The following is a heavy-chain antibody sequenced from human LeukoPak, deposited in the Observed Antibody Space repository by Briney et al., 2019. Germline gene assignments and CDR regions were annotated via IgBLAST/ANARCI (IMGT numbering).Heavy chain of an antibody. CDR2: INTDSGGT. CDR1: GYSFNTYY. V-gene: IGHV1-2*04. CDR3: ARTSYNACIAVAGGDGMDV. J-gene: IGHJ6*02. D-gene: IGHD6-19*01. Sequence: GASVKVSCKASGYSFNTYYMNWVRQAPGQGLEWLGWINTDSGGTNYAQKFQGWVTMTRDTSISTAYMELSRLRSDDTAVYYCARTSYNACIAVAGGDGMDVWGQGTTVTVSS.